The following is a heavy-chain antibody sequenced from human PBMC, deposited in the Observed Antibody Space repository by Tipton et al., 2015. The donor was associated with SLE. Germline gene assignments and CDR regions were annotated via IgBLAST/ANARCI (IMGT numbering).Heavy chain of an antibody. CDR2: VSSDGSNS. CDR3: AKSSRTGGWYFDL. V-gene: IGHV3-30*04. D-gene: IGHD2-8*02. J-gene: IGHJ2*01. CDR1: GFTFSTYA. Sequence: SLRLSCAASGFTFSTYAMHWVRQPPGKGLEWVAVVSSDGSNSEYGDSVKGRFTISRDSSENTVSLQMSSLRAEDTAIYYCAKSSRTGGWYFDLWGRGTLATVSS.